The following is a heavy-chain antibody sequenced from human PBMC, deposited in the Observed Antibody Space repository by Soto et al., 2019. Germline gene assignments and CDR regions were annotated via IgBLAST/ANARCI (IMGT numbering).Heavy chain of an antibody. J-gene: IGHJ5*02. Sequence: SETLSLTCIVSGVSNSSGYCTWIRQSPGKGLEWIGYISHSGLRHYRASLQSRLTMSVETSKNQFSLNLTSVTAADAAIYYCATSNTTCPGCYSWGQGTLVTVSS. V-gene: IGHV4-59*01. CDR3: ATSNTTCPGCYS. CDR2: ISHSGLR. CDR1: GVSNSSGY. D-gene: IGHD2-2*01.